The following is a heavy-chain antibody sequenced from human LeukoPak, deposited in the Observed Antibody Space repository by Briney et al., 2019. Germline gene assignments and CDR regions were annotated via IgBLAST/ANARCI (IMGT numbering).Heavy chain of an antibody. D-gene: IGHD7-27*01. Sequence: IGYIYYSGSTNYNPSLKSRVTISVDTSKNQFSLKLSSVTAADTAVYYCARDQGLGAFDIWGQGTMVTVSS. CDR3: ARDQGLGAFDI. J-gene: IGHJ3*02. CDR2: IYYSGST. V-gene: IGHV4-59*01.